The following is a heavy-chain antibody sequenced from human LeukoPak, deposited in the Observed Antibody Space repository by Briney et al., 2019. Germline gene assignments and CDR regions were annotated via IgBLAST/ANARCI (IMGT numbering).Heavy chain of an antibody. J-gene: IGHJ4*02. V-gene: IGHV1-46*01. CDR2: INPSGGST. D-gene: IGHD3-22*01. CDR3: ARAVTMIVVRSYYFDY. CDR1: GYTFTIYY. Sequence: ASVTVSFTASGYTFTIYYMHWVRQAPGQGLGWVGIINPSGGSTSYSQKFQGRVTMTRDTSTSTVYMELSSLRSEDTAVYYCARAVTMIVVRSYYFDYWGQGTLVTVSS.